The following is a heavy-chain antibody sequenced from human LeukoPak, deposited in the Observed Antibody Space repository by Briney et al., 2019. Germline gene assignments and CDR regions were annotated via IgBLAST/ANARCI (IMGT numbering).Heavy chain of an antibody. CDR2: ISSSSSYI. Sequence: GGSLRLSCAASGFTFSSYSMNWVRQAPGKGLEWVSSISSSSSYIYYADSVKGRFTISRDNAKNSLYLQMNSLRAEDTAVYYCGRPPLGYCTGGSCSFDPWGQGILVTVSS. CDR3: GRPPLGYCTGGSCSFDP. CDR1: GFTFSSYS. V-gene: IGHV3-21*01. D-gene: IGHD2-15*01. J-gene: IGHJ5*02.